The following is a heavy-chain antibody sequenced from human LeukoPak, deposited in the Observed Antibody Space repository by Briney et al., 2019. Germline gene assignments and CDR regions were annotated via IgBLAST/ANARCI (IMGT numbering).Heavy chain of an antibody. CDR1: GGSISSNNW. J-gene: IGHJ4*02. D-gene: IGHD3-10*01. CDR3: ARHEYYGLEGGFDY. V-gene: IGHV4-4*02. CDR2: IYHSGST. Sequence: PSGTLSLTCAVSGGSISSNNWWSWVRQPPGKGLEWIGEIYHSGSTNYNPSLKSRVTISVDTSKNQFSLKLSSVTAADTAVYYCARHEYYGLEGGFDYWGQGTLVTVSS.